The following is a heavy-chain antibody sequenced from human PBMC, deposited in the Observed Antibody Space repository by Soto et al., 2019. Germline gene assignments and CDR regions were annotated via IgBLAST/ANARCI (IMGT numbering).Heavy chain of an antibody. Sequence: QEQLVQSGAEVKKPGSSVKVSCKASGGLFSSYPISWVRQVPGQGLEWMGGIIPVFQTAYYTQRFQGRVTITADESTNKAYMELRSLGSEDADFYYCARGGSGYTWLNEFWGQGTLVTVSS. CDR1: GGLFSSYP. J-gene: IGHJ4*02. D-gene: IGHD3-22*01. V-gene: IGHV1-69*01. CDR3: ARGGSGYTWLNEF. CDR2: IIPVFQTA.